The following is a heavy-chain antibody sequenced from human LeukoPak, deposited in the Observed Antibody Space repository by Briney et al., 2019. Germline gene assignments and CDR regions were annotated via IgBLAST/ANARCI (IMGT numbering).Heavy chain of an antibody. Sequence: GGSLRLSCAASGFTFSSYAMSWVRQAPGKGLEWVSYISSSSSTIYYADSVKGRFTISRDNAKNSLYLQMNSLRDEDTAVYYCARDSGYYYYYYMDVWGKGTTVTVSS. CDR1: GFTFSSYA. CDR2: ISSSSSTI. V-gene: IGHV3-48*02. CDR3: ARDSGYYYYYYMDV. D-gene: IGHD6-19*01. J-gene: IGHJ6*03.